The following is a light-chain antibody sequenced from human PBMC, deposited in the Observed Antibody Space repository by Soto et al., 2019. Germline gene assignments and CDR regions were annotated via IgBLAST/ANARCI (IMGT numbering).Light chain of an antibody. V-gene: IGKV3-20*01. CDR2: GAS. Sequence: EIVLTQSPGTLSLSPGERATLSCRASQSVSSRYLAWYQQKPGQAPRLLMYGASNRATGIPDRFSGSGSGTHFTLTISRLEPEDFAVYFYQQYGSSPPFTFGQGTKVEIK. CDR3: QQYGSSPPFT. J-gene: IGKJ2*01. CDR1: QSVSSRY.